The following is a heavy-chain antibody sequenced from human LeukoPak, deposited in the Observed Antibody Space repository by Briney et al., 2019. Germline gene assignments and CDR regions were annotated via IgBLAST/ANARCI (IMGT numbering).Heavy chain of an antibody. D-gene: IGHD3-10*01. CDR2: INSDGSSI. Sequence: GGSLRLSCAASGFTFSSHWMHWVRQAPGKGLVWVSRINSDGSSISYADSVKGRFTISRDNSKNTLYLQMNSLRAEDTAVYYCARGPLIALWFGDWGQGALVTVSS. V-gene: IGHV3-74*01. J-gene: IGHJ4*02. CDR3: ARGPLIALWFGD. CDR1: GFTFSSHW.